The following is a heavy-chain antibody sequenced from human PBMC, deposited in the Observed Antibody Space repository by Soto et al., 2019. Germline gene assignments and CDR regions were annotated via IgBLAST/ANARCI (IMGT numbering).Heavy chain of an antibody. CDR2: IGDDPAYV. Sequence: EVKLVESGGGLVKPGGSLRLSCAASGFSSSSDSMDWVRQAPGKGLEWVSSIGDDPAYVYYAASVRGRFTISRDNAESSLFLQMISLRAEDTAVYYCARNQRLLRPGYSDYWGQGTLVTVSS. D-gene: IGHD5-12*01. V-gene: IGHV3-21*02. CDR3: ARNQRLLRPGYSDY. CDR1: GFSSSSDS. J-gene: IGHJ4*02.